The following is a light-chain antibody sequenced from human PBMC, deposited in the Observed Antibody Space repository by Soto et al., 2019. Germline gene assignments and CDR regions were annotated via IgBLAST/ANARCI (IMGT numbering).Light chain of an antibody. V-gene: IGLV6-57*03. CDR1: SGSIASNF. CDR2: ADN. CDR3: QSYDRSTTWV. Sequence: NFMLTQPHSVSESPGKTVTISCTRSSGSIASNFVQWYQQRPGSAPTTVIYADNQRPSGVPDRFSGSIDSSSNSASLTISGLKTEDEADYFCQSYDRSTTWVFGGGTTLPVL. J-gene: IGLJ3*02.